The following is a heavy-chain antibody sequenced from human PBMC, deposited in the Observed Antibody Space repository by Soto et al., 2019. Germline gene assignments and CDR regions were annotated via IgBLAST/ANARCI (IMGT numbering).Heavy chain of an antibody. V-gene: IGHV4-39*01. D-gene: IGHD4-17*01. J-gene: IGHJ4*02. CDR3: ARRRASDYGGNHHPYYFDR. Sequence: SETLSLTCTVSGASIITDNYFWVWIRQSPRRGLELIRSISYSGRTYDNPSLQSRVTISIDASKNQFSLKLTSVTTADTAVYYCARRRASDYGGNHHPYYFDRWGQGALVTVSS. CDR1: GASIITDNYF. CDR2: ISYSGRT.